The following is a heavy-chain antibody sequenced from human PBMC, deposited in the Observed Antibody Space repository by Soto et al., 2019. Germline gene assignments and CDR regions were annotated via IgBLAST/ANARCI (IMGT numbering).Heavy chain of an antibody. V-gene: IGHV1-8*01. Sequence: QVPLVQSGAEVKKPGASVKVSCKASGYTFTSYDINWVRQATGQGLEWMGWMNLNSGNTAYAQKFQGRGTMTRNTSISTAYMELSSLRSEATAVYYCAREKVSSGYPDWGQGTLFTVSS. J-gene: IGHJ4*02. D-gene: IGHD3-22*01. CDR3: AREKVSSGYPD. CDR2: MNLNSGNT. CDR1: GYTFTSYD.